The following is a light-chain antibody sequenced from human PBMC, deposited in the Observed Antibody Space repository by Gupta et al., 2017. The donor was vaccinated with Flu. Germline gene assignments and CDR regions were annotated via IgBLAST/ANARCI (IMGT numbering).Light chain of an antibody. CDR1: NIGSKS. J-gene: IGLJ3*02. CDR3: QVWDSSSDHWV. Sequence: GNASRITCGGNNIGSKSVHWYQQKPGQAPVLVVYDDSDRPSGIPERFSGSNSGNTATLTISRVEAGDEADYYCQVWDSSSDHWVFGGGTKLTVL. CDR2: DDS. V-gene: IGLV3-21*03.